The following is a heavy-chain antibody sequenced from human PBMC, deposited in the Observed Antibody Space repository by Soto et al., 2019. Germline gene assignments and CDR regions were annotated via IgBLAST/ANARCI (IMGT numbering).Heavy chain of an antibody. CDR2: INPNSGST. J-gene: IGHJ6*02. Sequence: ASVKVSCKASGYTFTGYYMHWVRQAPGQGLEWMGWINPNSGSTNYAQKFQGRVTMTRDTSISTAYMELSRLRSDDTAVYYCARDGVLRFLEWENYYYYGMDVWGQGTTVTV. V-gene: IGHV1-2*02. CDR3: ARDGVLRFLEWENYYYYGMDV. CDR1: GYTFTGYY. D-gene: IGHD3-3*01.